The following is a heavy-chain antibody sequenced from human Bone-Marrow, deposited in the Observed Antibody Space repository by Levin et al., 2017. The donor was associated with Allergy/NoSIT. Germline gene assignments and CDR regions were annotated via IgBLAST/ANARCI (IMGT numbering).Heavy chain of an antibody. D-gene: IGHD6-19*01. CDR2: INAGNGNT. Sequence: ASVKVSCKASGYTFTSYAMHWVRQAPGQRLEWMGWINAGNGNTKYSQKFQGRVTITRDTSASTAYMELSSLRSEDTAVYYCARGVIESTGWYPGGDFDYWGQGTLVTVSS. CDR1: GYTFTSYA. J-gene: IGHJ4*02. CDR3: ARGVIESTGWYPGGDFDY. V-gene: IGHV1-3*01.